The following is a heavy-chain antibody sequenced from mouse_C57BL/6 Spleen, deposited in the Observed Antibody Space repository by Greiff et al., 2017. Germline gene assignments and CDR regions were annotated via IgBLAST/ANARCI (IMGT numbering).Heavy chain of an antibody. V-gene: IGHV1-81*01. D-gene: IGHD1-1*01. J-gene: IGHJ2*01. CDR2: IYPRSGNT. CDR1: GYTFTSYG. CDR3: ARWGYGSSYEGY. Sequence: VQLQQSGAELARPGASVKLSCKASGYTFTSYGISWVKQRTGQGLEWIGEIYPRSGNTYYNEKFKGKATLTADKSSSTAYMELRSLTSEDSAVYFCARWGYGSSYEGYWGQGTTLTVSS.